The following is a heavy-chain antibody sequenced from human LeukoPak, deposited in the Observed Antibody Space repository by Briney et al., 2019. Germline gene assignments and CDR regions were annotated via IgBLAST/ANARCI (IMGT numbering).Heavy chain of an antibody. V-gene: IGHV3-30*02. CDR1: GFTFSDYG. D-gene: IGHD6-19*01. J-gene: IGHJ4*02. CDR3: VKDQAGG. CDR2: ARYDGTIH. Sequence: PGGSLRLSCAASGFTFSDYGMHWVRQAPGKGLEWVAFARYDGTIHHYRGSVEGRFIISRDNSMNTLYLQMNSLRTGDTAVYYCVKDQAGGWGQGTLVTVSA.